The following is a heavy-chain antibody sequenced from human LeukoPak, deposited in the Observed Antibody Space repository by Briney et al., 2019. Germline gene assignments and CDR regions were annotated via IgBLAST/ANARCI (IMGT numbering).Heavy chain of an antibody. J-gene: IGHJ3*02. V-gene: IGHV4-30-2*01. CDR2: IYHGGST. CDR3: AREGLVVVLDAFDI. CDR1: GGSISSGGYY. Sequence: SQTLSLTCTVSGGSISSGGYYWSWIRQPPGKGLEWIGYIYHGGSTYYNPSLKSRVTISIDRSKNQFSLKLSSVTAADTAVYYCAREGLVVVLDAFDIWGQGTMVTVSS. D-gene: IGHD3-22*01.